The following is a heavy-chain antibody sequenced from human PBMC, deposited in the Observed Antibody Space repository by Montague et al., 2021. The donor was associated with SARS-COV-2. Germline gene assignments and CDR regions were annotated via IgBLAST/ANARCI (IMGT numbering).Heavy chain of an antibody. V-gene: IGHV4-31*03. CDR1: GGSISSGGYY. D-gene: IGHD5-24*01. Sequence: TLSLTCTVSGGSISSGGYYWSWIRQHPGKGLEWIGYIYYSGSTYYNPSLKSRVTISVDTSKNQFPLKLSSVTAADTAVYYCARVSVEMATMGVYYYYGMDVWGQGTTVTVSS. CDR3: ARVSVEMATMGVYYYYGMDV. J-gene: IGHJ6*02. CDR2: IYYSGST.